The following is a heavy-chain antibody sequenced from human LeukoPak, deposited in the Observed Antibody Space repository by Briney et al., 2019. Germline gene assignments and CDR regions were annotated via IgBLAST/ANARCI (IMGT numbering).Heavy chain of an antibody. V-gene: IGHV1-8*03. Sequence: ASVKVSCKASGYTLTSYDINWVRQATGQGLEWMGWMNPNSGNTGYAQKFQGRVTITRNTSISTAYMELSSLRSEDTVWYFCARGYFSVGSCDYYSYYMDVWGKGTTVTVSS. CDR3: ARGYFSVGSCDYYSYYMDV. J-gene: IGHJ6*03. CDR2: MNPNSGNT. D-gene: IGHD2-15*01. CDR1: GYTLTSYD.